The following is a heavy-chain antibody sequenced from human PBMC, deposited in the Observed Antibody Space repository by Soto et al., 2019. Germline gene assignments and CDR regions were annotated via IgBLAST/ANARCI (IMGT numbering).Heavy chain of an antibody. J-gene: IGHJ5*02. CDR3: ARSGLGTAMVGDKNWFDP. CDR1: GGSISSSNW. CDR2: IYHSGST. V-gene: IGHV4-4*02. Sequence: SETLSLTCAVSGGSISSSNWWSWVRQPPGKGLEWIGEIYHSGSTNYNPSLKSRVTISVDKSKNQFPLKLSSVTAADTAVYYCARSGLGTAMVGDKNWFDPWGQGTLVTVSS. D-gene: IGHD5-18*01.